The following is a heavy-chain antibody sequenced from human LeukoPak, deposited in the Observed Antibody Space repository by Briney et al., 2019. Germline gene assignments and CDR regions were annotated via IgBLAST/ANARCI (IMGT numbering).Heavy chain of an antibody. D-gene: IGHD3-10*01. V-gene: IGHV3-30*02. CDR2: IRYDGSNK. Sequence: PGGSLRLSCAASGFTFSSYGMHWVRQAPGKGLEWVAFIRYDGSNKYYAGSVKGRFTTSRDNSKNTLYLQMNSLRAEDTAVYYCAKDRRGPYYFDYWGQGTLVTVSS. J-gene: IGHJ4*02. CDR3: AKDRRGPYYFDY. CDR1: GFTFSSYG.